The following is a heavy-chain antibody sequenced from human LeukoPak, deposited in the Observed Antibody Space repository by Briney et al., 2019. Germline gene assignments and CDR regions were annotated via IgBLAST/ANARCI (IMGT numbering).Heavy chain of an antibody. V-gene: IGHV3-21*01. CDR2: ISSSSSYI. J-gene: IGHJ4*02. CDR1: GFTFSSYS. Sequence: PGGSLRLSCAASGFTFSSYSMNWVRQAPGKGLEWVSSISSSSSYIYYADSVKGRFTISRDNAKNSLYLQMNSLRAEDTAVYYCARASIGGGWYWDYWGQGTLVTVSS. CDR3: ARASIGGGWYWDY. D-gene: IGHD6-19*01.